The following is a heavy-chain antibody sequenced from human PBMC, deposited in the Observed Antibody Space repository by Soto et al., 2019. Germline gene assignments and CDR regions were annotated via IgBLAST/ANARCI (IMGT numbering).Heavy chain of an antibody. CDR2: IHAGNGNI. V-gene: IGHV1-3*01. J-gene: IGHJ5*02. CDR1: GYTFTSYA. D-gene: IGHD3-10*01. Sequence: HVQLVPSVAEVKKPGASVKVSCKASGYTFTSYAMHWVRQAPGQRLEWMGWIHAGNGNIKYSQKVQGRITITRDTSASTAYMEMSSLRSEDTAVYYCARDSGSPWGPGTLVTVSS. CDR3: ARDSGSP.